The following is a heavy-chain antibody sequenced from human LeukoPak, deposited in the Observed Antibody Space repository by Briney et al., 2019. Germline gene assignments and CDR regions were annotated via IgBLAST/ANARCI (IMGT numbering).Heavy chain of an antibody. CDR3: AKDQLSSKVGFSSSWYGLRYFDY. J-gene: IGHJ4*02. CDR2: IRYDGSNK. CDR1: GFTFSSYG. Sequence: GGSLRLSCVASGFTFSSYGMHWVRQAPGKGLEWVAFIRYDGSNKYYADSVKGRFTISRDNSKNTLYLQMNSLRAEDTAVYYCAKDQLSSKVGFSSSWYGLRYFDYWGQGTLVTVSS. D-gene: IGHD6-13*01. V-gene: IGHV3-30*02.